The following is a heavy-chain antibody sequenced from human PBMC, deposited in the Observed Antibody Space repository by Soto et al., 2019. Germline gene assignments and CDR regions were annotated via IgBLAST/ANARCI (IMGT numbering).Heavy chain of an antibody. Sequence: QVPQVQSGAEVKKPGSSVTVSCKASGGTFSSYAIHWVRQAPGQGLEWMGGIIPMYGPAKYAQRFQGRVTITADESTTTVYMELTSLTSQDTAVYYCARVTSMVRGVIDNWFDPLGHGTLVTVSS. CDR3: ARVTSMVRGVIDNWFDP. D-gene: IGHD3-10*01. J-gene: IGHJ5*02. CDR1: GGTFSSYA. CDR2: IIPMYGPA. V-gene: IGHV1-69*01.